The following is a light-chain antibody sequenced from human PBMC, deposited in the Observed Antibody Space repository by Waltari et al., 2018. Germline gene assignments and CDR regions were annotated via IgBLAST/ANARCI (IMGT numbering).Light chain of an antibody. Sequence: EIKMTQSPSTLAASVGDRVTITCRASQSISKWLAWYQQKTGKAPNLLIYKASTLESGVPSRFIGSGSGTEFTLTISSLQPDDCATYYCQQYNSYSLLTFGGGTKVEIK. CDR3: QQYNSYSLLT. CDR1: QSISKW. CDR2: KAS. V-gene: IGKV1-5*03. J-gene: IGKJ4*01.